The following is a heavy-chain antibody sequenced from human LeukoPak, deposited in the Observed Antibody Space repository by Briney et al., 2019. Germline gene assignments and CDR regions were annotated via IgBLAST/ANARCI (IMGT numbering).Heavy chain of an antibody. CDR3: AKQDSGSHDY. J-gene: IGHJ4*02. CDR1: GFTFSTYA. D-gene: IGHD3-10*01. V-gene: IGHV3-23*01. Sequence: TGGSLRLSCAASGFTFSTYAISWGRQAPGKGLEWVSSITNSGDRTYYADSVKGRFTISRDNSKNTLHLQMNSLRAEDTAIYYCAKQDSGSHDYWGQGILVTVSS. CDR2: ITNSGDRT.